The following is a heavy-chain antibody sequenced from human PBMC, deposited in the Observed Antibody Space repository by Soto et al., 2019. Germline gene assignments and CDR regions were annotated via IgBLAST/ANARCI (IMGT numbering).Heavy chain of an antibody. D-gene: IGHD2-15*01. CDR3: AREAGYCGGGRCYASWSHP. Sequence: GAAVKVSCKASGGTFSSYAISLVRQAPGQGXEWMGGIIPIFGTANYAQKFQGRVTITADESTSTAYMELSSLRSEDTAVYYCAREAGYCGGGRCYASWSHPRGQRILVTVSS. V-gene: IGHV1-69*13. J-gene: IGHJ5*02. CDR1: GGTFSSYA. CDR2: IIPIFGTA.